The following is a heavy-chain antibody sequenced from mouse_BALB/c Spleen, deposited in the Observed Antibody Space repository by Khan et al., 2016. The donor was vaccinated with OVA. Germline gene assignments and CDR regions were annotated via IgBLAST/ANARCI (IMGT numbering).Heavy chain of an antibody. Sequence: EVQLQESGPDLVKPSQSLSLTCTVTGYSITSEYAWNWIRQFPGNKLEWMGYINYSGNTRYNPSLKSRISITRDQSKNPFFLQLNSVTTEDTATYYCTRKDYYDYDPFPYWGQGTLVTVSA. CDR3: TRKDYYDYDPFPY. V-gene: IGHV3-2*02. D-gene: IGHD2-4*01. CDR1: GYSITSEYA. CDR2: INYSGNT. J-gene: IGHJ3*01.